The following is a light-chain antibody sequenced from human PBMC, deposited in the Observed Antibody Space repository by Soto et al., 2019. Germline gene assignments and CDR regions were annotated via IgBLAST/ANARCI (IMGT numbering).Light chain of an antibody. CDR2: KAS. V-gene: IGKV1-5*03. CDR1: QSIGSW. J-gene: IGKJ1*01. Sequence: DIQMTQSPSTLSASVGDRVTITCRASQSIGSWLAWYQQKPGKAPKLLIYKASSLESGVPSRFSGSGSGTEFTLIISSLQPDDVASYYCQQYGSYSPWTFGQGTKVEIK. CDR3: QQYGSYSPWT.